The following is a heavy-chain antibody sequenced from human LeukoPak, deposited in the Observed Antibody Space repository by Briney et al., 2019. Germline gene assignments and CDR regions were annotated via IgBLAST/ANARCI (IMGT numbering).Heavy chain of an antibody. Sequence: GGSLRLSCAASGFTFSSYSMDWVRQAPGKGLEWVSAISGSGGSTYYADSVKGRFTISRGNSKNTLYLQMNSLRAEDTAVYYCAKGSLIWFGELYYFDYWGQGTLVTVSS. CDR2: ISGSGGST. V-gene: IGHV3-23*01. CDR3: AKGSLIWFGELYYFDY. J-gene: IGHJ4*02. CDR1: GFTFSSYS. D-gene: IGHD3-10*01.